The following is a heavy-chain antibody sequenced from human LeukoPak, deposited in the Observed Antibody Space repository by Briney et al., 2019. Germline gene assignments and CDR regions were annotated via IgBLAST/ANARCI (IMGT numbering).Heavy chain of an antibody. V-gene: IGHV1-69*10. CDR2: IIPILGTA. J-gene: IGHJ4*02. CDR3: ARTFDYVWGSYRY. Sequence: SVKVSCKASGGTFSSYGISWVRQAPGQGLEWMGGIIPILGTANYAQKFRGRVTITADKSTSTAYMELSSLRSEDTAVYYCARTFDYVWGSYRYWGQGTLVTVSS. CDR1: GGTFSSYG. D-gene: IGHD3-16*02.